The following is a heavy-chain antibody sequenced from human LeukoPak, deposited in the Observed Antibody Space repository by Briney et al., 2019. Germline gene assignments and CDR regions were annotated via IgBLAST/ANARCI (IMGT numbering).Heavy chain of an antibody. J-gene: IGHJ6*03. Sequence: SETLSLTCTVPGGSISSYYWSWIRQPPGKGLEWIGYIYYSGSTNYNPSLKSRVTISVATSKNQFSLKLSSVTAADTAVYYCARAPNYYYYYMDVWGKGTTVTVSS. V-gene: IGHV4-59*01. CDR1: GGSISSYY. CDR3: ARAPNYYYYYMDV. CDR2: IYYSGST.